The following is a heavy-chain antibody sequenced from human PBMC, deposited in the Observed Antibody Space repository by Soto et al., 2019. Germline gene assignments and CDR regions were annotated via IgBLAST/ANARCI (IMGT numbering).Heavy chain of an antibody. CDR2: IIPILGIA. Sequence: ASVKVSCKASGGTFSSYTISWVRQAPGQGLEWMGRIIPILGIANYAQKFQGRVTITADKSTSTAYMELSSLRSEDTAVYYCASHLTPPYYDFWSGYYSRWGQGTLVTVSS. D-gene: IGHD3-3*01. CDR1: GGTFSSYT. J-gene: IGHJ4*02. V-gene: IGHV1-69*02. CDR3: ASHLTPPYYDFWSGYYSR.